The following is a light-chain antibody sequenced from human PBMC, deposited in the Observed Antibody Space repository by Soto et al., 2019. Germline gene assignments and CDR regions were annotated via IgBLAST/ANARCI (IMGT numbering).Light chain of an antibody. CDR3: LQYNSAWT. CDR1: QSVRSW. Sequence: DIQVTQSPATLSASVGDRVTITCRASQSVRSWLAWYQQKPGKAPKVLIYDASSLQSGVPSRFSGSGSGTEFTLTISSLQPDDFATYYCLQYNSAWTFGQGTKVDIK. CDR2: DAS. J-gene: IGKJ1*01. V-gene: IGKV1-5*01.